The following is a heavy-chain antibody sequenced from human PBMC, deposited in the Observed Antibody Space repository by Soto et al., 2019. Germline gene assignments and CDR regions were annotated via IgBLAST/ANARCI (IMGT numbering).Heavy chain of an antibody. V-gene: IGHV4-59*01. CDR2: VYHSGHT. J-gene: IGHJ6*02. CDR3: AGMRTGSQGGGMDV. Sequence: QVQLQQSGPGLVRPSETLSLTCTVSGVSTTTYYWTWIRQPPGKGLEWIGYVYHSGHTNYNPSLKIRVTMSLDTSKNRFSLKLNSVTAADTAMYYCAGMRTGSQGGGMDVWGQGTTVTVS. D-gene: IGHD1-1*01. CDR1: GVSTTTYY.